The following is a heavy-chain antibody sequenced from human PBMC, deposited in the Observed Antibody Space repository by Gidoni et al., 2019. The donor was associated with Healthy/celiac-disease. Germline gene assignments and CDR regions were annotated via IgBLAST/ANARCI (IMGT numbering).Heavy chain of an antibody. Sequence: QVQLVESGGGVVQPGSSVRLSCAASGFTFSRYGMHWVRLSPGMGLEWVAVIWYDGSNKYYAVYVKGRFTISRDNSKNALYLQMNSLRAEDTAVYYCARDPGTYVGWFDPWGQGTLVTVSS. J-gene: IGHJ5*02. CDR3: ARDPGTYVGWFDP. V-gene: IGHV3-33*01. D-gene: IGHD1-1*01. CDR1: GFTFSRYG. CDR2: IWYDGSNK.